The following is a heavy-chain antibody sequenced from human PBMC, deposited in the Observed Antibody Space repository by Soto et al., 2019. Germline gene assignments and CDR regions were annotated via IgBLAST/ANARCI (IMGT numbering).Heavy chain of an antibody. CDR2: IVVGSGNT. J-gene: IGHJ6*02. Sequence: SVKVSCKASGFTFTSSAVQWVRQARGQRLEWIGWIVVGSGNTNYAQKFQERVTITRDMSASTAYMELSSLRSEDTAVYYCAAADYDFNGMDVWGQGTTVTVSS. V-gene: IGHV1-58*01. CDR1: GFTFTSSA. D-gene: IGHD3-3*01. CDR3: AAADYDFNGMDV.